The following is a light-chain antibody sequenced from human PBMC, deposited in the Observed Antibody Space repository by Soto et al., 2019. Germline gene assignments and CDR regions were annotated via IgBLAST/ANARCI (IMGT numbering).Light chain of an antibody. CDR2: GAS. Sequence: EIVLSQSPGTVSLSPGERATLSCRASQSVSNNYLAWYQQKPGQAPRLLIYGASNRATGIPDRFSGSGSGTDFTLTINNLQSEDFAVYYCQQYRNWPRTFGQGTKVDIK. CDR3: QQYRNWPRT. V-gene: IGKV3-20*01. J-gene: IGKJ1*01. CDR1: QSVSNNY.